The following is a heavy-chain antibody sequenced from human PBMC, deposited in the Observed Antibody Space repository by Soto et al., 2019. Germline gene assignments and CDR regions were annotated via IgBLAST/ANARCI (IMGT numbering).Heavy chain of an antibody. J-gene: IGHJ4*02. CDR2: LSSDDKT. D-gene: IGHD3-3*01. CDR1: GFIVSGIF. Sequence: EVRLVESGGGLVQPGGSLRLSCAASGFIVSGIFMTWVRQVPGKGPEWVSTLSSDDKTYYADSVRVRFTISRDSSKNTLFLQMNTLRAEDTAVYHCARDIFGGSYDFWHGGQGTLVTVSS. CDR3: ARDIFGGSYDFWH. V-gene: IGHV3-66*01.